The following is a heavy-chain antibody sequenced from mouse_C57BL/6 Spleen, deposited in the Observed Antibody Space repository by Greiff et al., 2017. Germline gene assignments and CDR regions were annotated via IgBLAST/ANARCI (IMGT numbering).Heavy chain of an antibody. CDR1: GYTFTSYW. Sequence: QVQLQQPGTELVKPGASVKLSCKASGYTFTSYWMHWVKQRPGQGLEWIGNINPSNGGTNSNEKFKSKATLTVYKSTSTAYMQFSSLTSEDAAVYFCARMKAYFGYAMDYCRQGTSDTVSS. J-gene: IGHJ4*01. CDR2: INPSNGGT. D-gene: IGHD2-10*01. V-gene: IGHV1-53*01. CDR3: ARMKAYFGYAMDY.